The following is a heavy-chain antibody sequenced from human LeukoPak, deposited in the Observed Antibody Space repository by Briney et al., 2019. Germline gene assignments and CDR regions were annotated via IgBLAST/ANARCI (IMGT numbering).Heavy chain of an antibody. D-gene: IGHD2-15*01. Sequence: GGSLRLSCVASGFTFSSYAMHWVRQAPGKGLEWVAVISYDGSNKYYADSVKGRFTISRDNSKNTLYLQMNSLRAEDTAVYYCARDWADIVVVVAATGGFDYWGQGTLVTASS. CDR3: ARDWADIVVVVAATGGFDY. CDR2: ISYDGSNK. J-gene: IGHJ4*02. V-gene: IGHV3-30*04. CDR1: GFTFSSYA.